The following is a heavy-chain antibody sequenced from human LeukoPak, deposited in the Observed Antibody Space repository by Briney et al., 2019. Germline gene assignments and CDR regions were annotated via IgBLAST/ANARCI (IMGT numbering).Heavy chain of an antibody. J-gene: IGHJ4*02. CDR3: ARDRLDGSGSYLNG. D-gene: IGHD3-10*01. V-gene: IGHV3-33*01. Sequence: VIWYDGSNKYYADSVKGRFTISRDNSKNTLYLQMNSLRAEDTAVYYCARDRLDGSGSYLNGWGQGTLVTVSS. CDR2: IWYDGSNK.